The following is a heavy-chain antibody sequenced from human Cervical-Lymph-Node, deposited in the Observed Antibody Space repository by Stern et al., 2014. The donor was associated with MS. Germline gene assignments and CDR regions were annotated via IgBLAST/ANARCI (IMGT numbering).Heavy chain of an antibody. CDR1: GASFTDNY. CDR2: INHSGKT. V-gene: IGHV4-34*01. Sequence: QVQLQQWGAGLLRPSETLSLTCAVHGASFTDNYWSWIRQTTGKGLEWIGEINHSGKTHHNPSLMIRVTLSVDTPKNQFSLKLNSVTAADTAVYYCARERKVERSARVFVSFDVWGQGTLLTVSS. D-gene: IGHD1-1*01. J-gene: IGHJ3*01. CDR3: ARERKVERSARVFVSFDV.